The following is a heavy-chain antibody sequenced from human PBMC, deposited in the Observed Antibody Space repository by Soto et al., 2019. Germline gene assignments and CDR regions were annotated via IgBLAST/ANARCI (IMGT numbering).Heavy chain of an antibody. V-gene: IGHV1-3*01. CDR1: GYTFTSYA. CDR3: ARVRPYGSGSYYIDY. CDR2: INAGNGNT. D-gene: IGHD3-10*01. Sequence: QVPLVQSGAEVKKPGASVKVSCKASGYTFTSYAMHWVRQAPGQRLEWMGWINAGNGNTKYSQKFQGRVTITRDTSASTAYMELSSLRSEDTAVYYCARVRPYGSGSYYIDYWGQGTLVTVSS. J-gene: IGHJ4*02.